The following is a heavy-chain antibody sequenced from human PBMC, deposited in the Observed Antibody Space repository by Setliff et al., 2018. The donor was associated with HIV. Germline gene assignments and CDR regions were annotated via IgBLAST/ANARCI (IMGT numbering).Heavy chain of an antibody. Sequence: SETLSLTCAVYGGSLSGYYWRWIRQPPGKGLEWIGDVSHTGSTNYNPSLKSRITISADTPKNQFPLKLSSVTAADTAVYYCAREGTYSGTYWVRRVASFDIWGQGTMVTVSS. D-gene: IGHD1-26*01. CDR2: VSHTGST. V-gene: IGHV4-34*01. J-gene: IGHJ3*02. CDR1: GGSLSGYY. CDR3: AREGTYSGTYWVRRVASFDI.